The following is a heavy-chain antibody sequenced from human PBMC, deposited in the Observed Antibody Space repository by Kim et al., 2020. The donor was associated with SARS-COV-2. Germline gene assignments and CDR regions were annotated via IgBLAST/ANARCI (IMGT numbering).Heavy chain of an antibody. D-gene: IGHD3-3*01. CDR3: AKSYDSGWYFDL. J-gene: IGHJ2*01. CDR2: ISWNSGSI. CDR1: GFTFDDYA. V-gene: IGHV3-9*01. Sequence: GGSLRLSCAASGFTFDDYAMHWVRQAPGKGLEWVSGISWNSGSIGYADSVKGRFTISRDNAENSLYLQMNSLRAEDTALYYCAKSYDSGWYFDLWGRGTLVTVSS.